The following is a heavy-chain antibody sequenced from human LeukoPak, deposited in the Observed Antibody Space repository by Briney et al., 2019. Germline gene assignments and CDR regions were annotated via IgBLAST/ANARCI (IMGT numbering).Heavy chain of an antibody. Sequence: PSETLSLTCAVYGGSFSGYYWSWIRQPPGKGLEWIGEINHSGSANYNPSLKSRVTISVDTSKNQFSLKLSSVTAADTAVYYCANPSSSWWGFGHWGQGTLVTVSS. D-gene: IGHD6-13*01. CDR1: GGSFSGYY. CDR3: ANPSSSWWGFGH. V-gene: IGHV4-34*01. J-gene: IGHJ5*02. CDR2: INHSGSA.